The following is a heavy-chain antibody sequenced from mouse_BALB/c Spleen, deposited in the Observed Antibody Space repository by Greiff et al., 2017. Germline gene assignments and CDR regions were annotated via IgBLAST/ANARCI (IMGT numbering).Heavy chain of an antibody. CDR2: ISTYYGDA. CDR3: AREGTGSFAD. CDR1: GYTFTDYA. J-gene: IGHJ3*01. D-gene: IGHD4-1*01. Sequence: VQLQQSGAELVRPGVSVKISCKGSGYTFTDYAMHWVKQSHAKSLEWIGVISTYYGDASYNQKFKGKATMTVDKSSSTAYMELARLTSEDSAIYYCAREGTGSFADWGQGTLVTVAA. V-gene: IGHV1S137*01.